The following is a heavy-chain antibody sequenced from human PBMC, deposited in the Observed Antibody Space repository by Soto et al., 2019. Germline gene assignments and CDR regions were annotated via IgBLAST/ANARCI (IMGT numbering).Heavy chain of an antibody. Sequence: QVQLVQSGAEVKKPGASVKVSCKASGYIFTSYDINWVRQATGQGLEWVGWMNPKSGNTGYAHKFEGRVTMTRNTSISTAYMELSSLRSEDTAVYYCARAPEYSSTWDFYYYYMDVWGNGTTVAVS. J-gene: IGHJ6*03. CDR1: GYIFTSYD. CDR3: ARAPEYSSTWDFYYYYMDV. CDR2: MNPKSGNT. V-gene: IGHV1-8*01. D-gene: IGHD6-13*01.